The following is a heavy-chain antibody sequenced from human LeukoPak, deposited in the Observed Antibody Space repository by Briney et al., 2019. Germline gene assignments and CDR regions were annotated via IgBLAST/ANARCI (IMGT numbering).Heavy chain of an antibody. V-gene: IGHV3-23*01. D-gene: IGHD5-12*01. J-gene: IGHJ4*02. CDR3: ASYSGYDSLFDY. CDR2: ISGSGGST. Sequence: PGGSLRLSCAASGFTFSSYAMSWVRQAPGKGLEWVSAISGSGGSTYYADSVKGRFTISRDNAKNSLYLQMNSLRAEDTAVYYCASYSGYDSLFDYWGQGTLVTVSS. CDR1: GFTFSSYA.